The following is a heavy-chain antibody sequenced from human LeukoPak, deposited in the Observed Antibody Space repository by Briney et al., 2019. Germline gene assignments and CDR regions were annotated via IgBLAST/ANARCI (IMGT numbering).Heavy chain of an antibody. V-gene: IGHV4-59*08. CDR3: ARRGRYGSGSDAFDI. J-gene: IGHJ3*02. D-gene: IGHD3-10*01. CDR1: GGSISSYY. Sequence: SETLSLTCTASGGSISSYYWSWIRQPPGKGLEWIGYIYYSGSTDYNPSLKSRVTISVDTSKNQFSLKLSSVTAADTAVYYCARRGRYGSGSDAFDIWGQGTMVTVSS. CDR2: IYYSGST.